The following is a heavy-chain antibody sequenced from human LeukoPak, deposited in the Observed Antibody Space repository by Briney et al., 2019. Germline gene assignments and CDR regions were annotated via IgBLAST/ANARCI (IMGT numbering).Heavy chain of an antibody. CDR3: ARGGVSDSFGLFDY. V-gene: IGHV3-66*01. J-gene: IGHJ4*02. Sequence: GGSLRLSCAVSGVTFSSQYMSWVRQAPGKGLEWVSVIYSGGATYYAASVKGRFIISRDNSKNMLYLQMNSLRGDDTAIYYCARGGVSDSFGLFDYWGQGTLVTVSS. D-gene: IGHD3-3*01. CDR1: GVTFSSQY. CDR2: IYSGGAT.